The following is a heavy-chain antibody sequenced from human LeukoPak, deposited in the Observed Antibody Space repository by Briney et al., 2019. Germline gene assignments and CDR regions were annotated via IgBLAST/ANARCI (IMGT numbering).Heavy chain of an antibody. V-gene: IGHV3-11*04. CDR3: ARALPGSWHPSCDY. CDR2: ISSSGSTI. CDR1: GFTFSDYY. D-gene: IGHD6-13*01. Sequence: GXXLRLSCAASGFTFSDYYMSWIRQAPGKGLEWVSYISSSGSTIYYADSVKGRFTISRDNAKNSLYLQMNSLRAEDTAVYYCARALPGSWHPSCDYWGQGTLVTVSS. J-gene: IGHJ4*02.